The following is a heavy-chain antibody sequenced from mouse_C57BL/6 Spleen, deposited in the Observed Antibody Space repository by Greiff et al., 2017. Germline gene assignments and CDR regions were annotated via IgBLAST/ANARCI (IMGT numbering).Heavy chain of an antibody. Sequence: VQLQQSGAELVRPGTSVKMSCKASGYTFPNYWIGWAKPRPGHGLEWIGDIYPGGGYTNYNEKFKGKATLTADKSSSTAYMQFSSLTSEDSAIYYWARLDDGSSSYDYAMDYWGQGTSVTVSS. CDR1: GYTFPNYW. CDR3: ARLDDGSSSYDYAMDY. D-gene: IGHD1-1*01. V-gene: IGHV1-63*01. CDR2: IYPGGGYT. J-gene: IGHJ4*01.